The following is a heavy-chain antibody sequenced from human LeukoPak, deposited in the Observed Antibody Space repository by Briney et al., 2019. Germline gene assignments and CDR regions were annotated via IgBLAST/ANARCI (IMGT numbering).Heavy chain of an antibody. CDR1: GYTFTAYY. J-gene: IGHJ4*02. Sequence: ASVKVSCKASGYTFTAYYMHWVRQAPGQRLEWMGWINPNSGGTNYAQNFQGRVTMTRDTSINTVYMELNRLRSDDTAVYYCARGAPGYCSGTNCPNPFDYWGQGNLVTVSS. CDR2: INPNSGGT. V-gene: IGHV1-2*02. D-gene: IGHD2-2*01. CDR3: ARGAPGYCSGTNCPNPFDY.